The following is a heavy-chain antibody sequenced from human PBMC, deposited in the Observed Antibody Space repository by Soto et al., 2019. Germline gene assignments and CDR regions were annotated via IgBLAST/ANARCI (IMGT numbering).Heavy chain of an antibody. CDR2: ISYDGSKK. Sequence: GGSLRLSCAASEFTFSSYGIHWVRQAPGKGLEWVAVISYDGSKKNYLDSVKGRFTISRDNSKNTMYLEMNSLRAEDTAVYYCAKDTFYHDSSGYYDFDYFGQG. CDR1: EFTFSSYG. J-gene: IGHJ4*02. CDR3: AKDTFYHDSSGYYDFDY. V-gene: IGHV3-30*18. D-gene: IGHD3-22*01.